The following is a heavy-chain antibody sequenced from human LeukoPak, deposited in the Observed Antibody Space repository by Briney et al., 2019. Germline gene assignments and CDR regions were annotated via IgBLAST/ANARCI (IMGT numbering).Heavy chain of an antibody. CDR2: INPNSGGT. J-gene: IGHJ4*02. Sequence: ASVKVSCKASGDTFSGYYLNWVRQAPGQGLEWMGWINPNSGGTDFAQRFQGRVTMTWDTSTNTGYMELSSLTSDDTAVFYCARGTPPGLPFSLEYWGQEPLLTVSS. CDR3: ARGTPPGLPFSLEY. CDR1: GDTFSGYY. V-gene: IGHV1-2*02. D-gene: IGHD3-3*01.